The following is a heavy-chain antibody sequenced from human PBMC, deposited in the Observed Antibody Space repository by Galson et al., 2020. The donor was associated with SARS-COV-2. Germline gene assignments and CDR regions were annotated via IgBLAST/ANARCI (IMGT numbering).Heavy chain of an antibody. J-gene: IGHJ4*02. CDR2: INPNTVGK. CDR3: ARRSSGSVGMALDY. V-gene: IGHV1-2*02. Sequence: ASVKMSCTASGYTFTGYYIHWMRQAPGQGLEWMGWINPNTVGKRFAQKFQGRVTLTRDMPITTVNMELNRLTSDDTAIYYCARRSSGSVGMALDYWGQGTLVTVSS. D-gene: IGHD1-20*01. CDR1: GYTFTGYY.